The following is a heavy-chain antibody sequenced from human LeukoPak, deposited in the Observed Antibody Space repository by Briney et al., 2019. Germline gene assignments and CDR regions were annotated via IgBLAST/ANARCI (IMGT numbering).Heavy chain of an antibody. CDR1: GYSISSGYY. Sequence: SETLSLTCTVSGYSISSGYYWGWIRQPPGKGLEWIGSIYHSGSTYYNPSLKSRVTISVDTSKNQFSLKLSSVTAADTAVYYCARGPIAAAGTGPHNWFDPWGQGTLVTVSS. J-gene: IGHJ5*02. CDR2: IYHSGST. D-gene: IGHD6-13*01. V-gene: IGHV4-38-2*02. CDR3: ARGPIAAAGTGPHNWFDP.